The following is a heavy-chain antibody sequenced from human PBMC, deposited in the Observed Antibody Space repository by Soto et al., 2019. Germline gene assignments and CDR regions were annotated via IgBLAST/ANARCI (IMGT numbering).Heavy chain of an antibody. CDR3: ARDPSWNSSSWYYFDY. CDR2: ISYDGSNK. J-gene: IGHJ4*02. V-gene: IGHV3-30-3*01. Sequence: QVQLVESGGGVVQPGRSLRLSCAASGFTLSSYAMHWVRQAPGKRLEWVAVISYDGSNKYYADSVKGRFTISRDNSKNTLYLQMNSLRAEDTAVYYCARDPSWNSSSWYYFDYWGQGTLVTVSS. D-gene: IGHD6-13*01. CDR1: GFTLSSYA.